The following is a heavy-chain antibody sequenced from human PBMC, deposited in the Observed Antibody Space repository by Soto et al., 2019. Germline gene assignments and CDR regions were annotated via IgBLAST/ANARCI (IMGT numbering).Heavy chain of an antibody. D-gene: IGHD6-19*01. V-gene: IGHV2-26*01. Sequence: SGPTLVNPTETLTLTCPVSGFSLSNGKVGVSRIRQPPGKALEWLAHIFSNDEKSYRTSLKSRLTISEDTSKSQVVLTMTNVDPVDTATYYCARILFGRSVAGGYFYMDVWGKGTTVTVSS. CDR1: GFSLSNGKVG. CDR3: ARILFGRSVAGGYFYMDV. J-gene: IGHJ6*03. CDR2: IFSNDEK.